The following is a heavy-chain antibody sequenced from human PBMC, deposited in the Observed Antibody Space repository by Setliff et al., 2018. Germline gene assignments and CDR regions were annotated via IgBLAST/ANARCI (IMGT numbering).Heavy chain of an antibody. CDR1: GASVSGNSYY. D-gene: IGHD3-22*01. CDR2: MYYGGGGST. CDR3: ARAHTWSLPNDNSGYPGWFDP. V-gene: IGHV4-39*01. Sequence: SETLSLTCTVSGASVSGNSYYWGWIRQPPGKGLEWIGSMYYGGGGSTYYNASLKSRVTISVDTSKNQFSLNLNSVTAADTGVYYCARAHTWSLPNDNSGYPGWFDPWGQGTLVTVSS. J-gene: IGHJ5*02.